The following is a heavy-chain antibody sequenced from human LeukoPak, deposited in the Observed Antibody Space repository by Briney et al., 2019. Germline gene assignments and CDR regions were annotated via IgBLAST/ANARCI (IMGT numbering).Heavy chain of an antibody. CDR3: ARGARGVVDY. CDR1: GYSISSGYY. D-gene: IGHD3-10*01. CDR2: IYHSGRT. V-gene: IGHV4-38-2*02. Sequence: SETLSLTCTVSGYSISSGYYWGWIRQPPGKGLEWIGSIYHSGRTFYNPSLKSRVTISVDTSKNQFSLKLSSVTAADTAVYYCARGARGVVDYWGQGTLVTVSS. J-gene: IGHJ4*02.